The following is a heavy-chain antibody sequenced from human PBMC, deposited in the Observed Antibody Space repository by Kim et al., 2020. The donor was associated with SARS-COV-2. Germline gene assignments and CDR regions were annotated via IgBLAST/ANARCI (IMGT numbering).Heavy chain of an antibody. CDR1: GGSISSYY. CDR2: IYYSGST. J-gene: IGHJ6*02. Sequence: SETLSLTCTVSGGSISSYYWSWIRQPPGKGLEWIGYIYYSGSTNYNPSLKSRVTISVDTSKNQFSLKLSSVTAADTAVYYCATGSYYYYYGMDVWGQGTTVTVSS. CDR3: ATGSYYYYYGMDV. V-gene: IGHV4-59*13.